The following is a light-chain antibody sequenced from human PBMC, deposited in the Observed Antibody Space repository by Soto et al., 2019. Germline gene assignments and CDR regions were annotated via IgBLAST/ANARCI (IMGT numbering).Light chain of an antibody. CDR3: QQYYSYPQGFT. Sequence: AIRMTQSPSSLSASTGDRVTITCRASQGISSYLAWYQQKPGKAPKLLIYAASTLQSGVPSRFSGSGSGTDFTLTIGCLQSEDFATYYCQQYYSYPQGFTFGPGTKVDIK. J-gene: IGKJ3*01. CDR1: QGISSY. V-gene: IGKV1-8*01. CDR2: AAS.